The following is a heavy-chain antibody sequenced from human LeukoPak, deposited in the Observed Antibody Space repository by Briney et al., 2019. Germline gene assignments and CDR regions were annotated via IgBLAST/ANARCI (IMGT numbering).Heavy chain of an antibody. CDR3: AKEGAYPIITYDS. CDR1: GFTLSIYW. J-gene: IGHJ5*01. Sequence: GGSLTLSCAAYGFTLSIYWMHWVRQAPGKGLEWVTNTKRDGNDKNYVDAVKDRFSISRDNATNSLYLQMDSLRAEDTAVYYCAKEGAYPIITYDSWGQGALVTVSS. V-gene: IGHV3-7*01. D-gene: IGHD3-10*01. CDR2: TKRDGNDK.